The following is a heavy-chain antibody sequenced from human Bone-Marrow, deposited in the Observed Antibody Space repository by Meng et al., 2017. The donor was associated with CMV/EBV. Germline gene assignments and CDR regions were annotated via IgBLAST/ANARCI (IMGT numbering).Heavy chain of an antibody. Sequence: SETLSLTCTVSGGSISSYYWSWIRQPPGKGLEWIGYIYYSGSTNYNPSLKSRVTISVDTSKNQFSLKLSSVTAADTAVYYCARLDSSGWDDYWGQGTLVTVSS. CDR3: ARLDSSGWDDY. D-gene: IGHD6-19*01. V-gene: IGHV4-59*08. CDR2: IYYSGST. CDR1: GGSISSYY. J-gene: IGHJ4*02.